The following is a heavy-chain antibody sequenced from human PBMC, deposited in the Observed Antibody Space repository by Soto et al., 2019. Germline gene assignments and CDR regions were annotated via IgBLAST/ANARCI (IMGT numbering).Heavy chain of an antibody. Sequence: GEALKISCKGSGYSFTSYSTGWVRQMPGKGLEWMGIIYPGDSDTRYSPSFQGQVTISADKSISTAYLQWSSLKASDTAMYYCARRTSGYRPSNYGMDVWGQGTTVTVSS. J-gene: IGHJ6*02. V-gene: IGHV5-51*01. CDR1: GYSFTSYS. D-gene: IGHD3-22*01. CDR2: IYPGDSDT. CDR3: ARRTSGYRPSNYGMDV.